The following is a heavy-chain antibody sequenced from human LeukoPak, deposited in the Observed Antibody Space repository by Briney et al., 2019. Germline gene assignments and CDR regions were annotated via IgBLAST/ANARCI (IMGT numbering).Heavy chain of an antibody. V-gene: IGHV4-4*09. CDR3: ARATQRYCSGTTCFPYWFDT. J-gene: IGHJ5*02. D-gene: IGHD2-2*01. Sequence: SGTLSPTCTVSGGSMTHYFWNWIRQPPGKGLEWIGYTHTSGSPDYSRSLKSRVTISLDTSKNQFSLMLSSVTAADTAVYFCARATQRYCSGTTCFPYWFDTWGQGTLATVSS. CDR1: GGSMTHYF. CDR2: THTSGSP.